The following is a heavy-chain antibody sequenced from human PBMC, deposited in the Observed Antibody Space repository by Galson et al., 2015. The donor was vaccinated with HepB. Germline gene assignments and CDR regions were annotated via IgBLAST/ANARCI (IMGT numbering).Heavy chain of an antibody. CDR1: GYTFSNYN. Sequence: SVKVSCKASGYTFSNYNIPWVRQAPGQGLEWMGWIIAYNGYTNYAQNLQGRVTMTTDTSTSTAYMELRSLRSDDTAVYYCARGALVVVVGATQNNWFDPWGQGTLVTVSS. J-gene: IGHJ5*02. CDR3: ARGALVVVVGATQNNWFDP. D-gene: IGHD2-15*01. V-gene: IGHV1-18*04. CDR2: IIAYNGYT.